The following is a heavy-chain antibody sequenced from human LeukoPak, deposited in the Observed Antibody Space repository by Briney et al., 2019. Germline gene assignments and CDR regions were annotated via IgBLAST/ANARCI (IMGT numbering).Heavy chain of an antibody. Sequence: PGGSLRLSCAASGFTFSDYYMSWIRQAPGKGLEWISYITGSSSYTKYADSVQGRFTTSRDNAKNSLYLQMNSLRAEDTAVYYCARLVGETAMVRGFDLWGQGTLVTVSS. CDR1: GFTFSDYY. V-gene: IGHV3-11*06. J-gene: IGHJ4*02. D-gene: IGHD5-18*01. CDR3: ARLVGETAMVRGFDL. CDR2: ITGSSSYT.